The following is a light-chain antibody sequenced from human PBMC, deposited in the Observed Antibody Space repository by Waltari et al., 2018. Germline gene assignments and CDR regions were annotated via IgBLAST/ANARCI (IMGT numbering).Light chain of an antibody. CDR2: NDN. V-gene: IGLV1-44*01. J-gene: IGLJ3*02. CDR3: AVWDDSLGVV. CDR1: NSNIGGHS. Sequence: VMSPPPSVSGTPGQRVTISCSGSNSNIGGHSVNWYQQLPGTAPKLLIYNDNQGPSGVPDRFSASKSGTSASLAITGLQSEDDGYYYCAVWDDSLGVVFGGGTKLTVL.